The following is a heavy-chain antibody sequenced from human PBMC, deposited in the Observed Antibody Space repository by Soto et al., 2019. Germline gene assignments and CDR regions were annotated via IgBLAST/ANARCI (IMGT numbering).Heavy chain of an antibody. D-gene: IGHD2-2*01. CDR2: INAGNGNT. CDR3: AREGCSSTSCYHHY. CDR1: GYTFTSYA. Sequence: ASVKVSCKASGYTFTSYAMHWVRQAPGQRLEWMGWINAGNGNTKYSQKFQGRVTITRDTSASTAYMELSSLRSEDTAVYYCAREGCSSTSCYHHYWGQGTLVTVSS. V-gene: IGHV1-3*01. J-gene: IGHJ4*02.